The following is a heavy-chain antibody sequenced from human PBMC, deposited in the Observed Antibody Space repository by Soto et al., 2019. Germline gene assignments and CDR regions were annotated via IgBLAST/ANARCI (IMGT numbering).Heavy chain of an antibody. CDR2: IIPIFGTA. J-gene: IGHJ4*02. CDR1: GGTFSSYT. Sequence: QVQLVQSGAEVKKPGSSVKVSCKASGGTFSSYTINWVRQAPGQGLEWMGGIIPIFGTANYAQKFQGRVTITADESTSTAYMELSSLRSEDTAVYYCARGGHCISTSCYVAYWGQGTLVTVSS. CDR3: ARGGHCISTSCYVAY. V-gene: IGHV1-69*12. D-gene: IGHD2-2*01.